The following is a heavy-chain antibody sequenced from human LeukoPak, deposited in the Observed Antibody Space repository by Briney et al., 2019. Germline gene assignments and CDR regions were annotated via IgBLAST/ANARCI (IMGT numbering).Heavy chain of an antibody. CDR3: ARRSDSNWFDP. J-gene: IGHJ5*02. Sequence: SETLCLTCAVYGGSFSGYYWSWIRQPPGKGLEWIGEINHSGSTNYNPSLKSRVTISVDTSKNQFSLKLSSVTAADTAVYYCARRSDSNWFDPWGQGTLVTVSS. D-gene: IGHD2-21*01. CDR1: GGSFSGYY. V-gene: IGHV4-34*01. CDR2: INHSGST.